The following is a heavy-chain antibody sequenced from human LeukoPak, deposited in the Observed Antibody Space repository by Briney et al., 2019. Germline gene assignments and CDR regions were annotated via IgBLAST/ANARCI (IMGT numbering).Heavy chain of an antibody. V-gene: IGHV4-34*01. CDR2: INHSGST. CDR1: GGSFSGYY. J-gene: IGHJ4*02. D-gene: IGHD5-12*01. Sequence: SETLSLTCAVYGGSFSGYYWSWIRQPPGKGLEWIGEINHSGSTNYNPSLKSRVTISVDTSKNQFSLKLSSVTAADTAVYYCARGGWLRSFDHWGQGTLVTVSS. CDR3: ARGGWLRSFDH.